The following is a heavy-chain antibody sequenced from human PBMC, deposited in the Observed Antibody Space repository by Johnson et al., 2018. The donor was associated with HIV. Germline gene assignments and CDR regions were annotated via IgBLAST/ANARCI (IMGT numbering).Heavy chain of an antibody. J-gene: IGHJ3*02. Sequence: VQLVESGGGLVQPGTSLRLSCAASGFTFGDYAMHWVRQAPGKGLEWVSGISWNSGSIGYADSVTGRFTISRDNAKNSLYLQTNSLRAEDTAVFYCARDRYYGLAWGWAFDIWGQGTMVTVSS. D-gene: IGHD3-16*01. CDR3: ARDRYYGLAWGWAFDI. V-gene: IGHV3-9*01. CDR1: GFTFGDYA. CDR2: ISWNSGSI.